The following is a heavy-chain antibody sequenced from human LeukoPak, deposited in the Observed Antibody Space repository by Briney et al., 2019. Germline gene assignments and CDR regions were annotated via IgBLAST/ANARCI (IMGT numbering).Heavy chain of an antibody. Sequence: GGSLRLSCAASRFTFSSYSMNWVRQAPGKGLEWVAIIKPDGSEKYYVDSVKGRFTISRDNAENSLFLQMNGLRPEDTAVFYCARGQYTDGLSYWGQGTLVTVSS. CDR3: ARGQYTDGLSY. V-gene: IGHV3-7*03. CDR1: RFTFSSYS. CDR2: IKPDGSEK. D-gene: IGHD5-24*01. J-gene: IGHJ4*02.